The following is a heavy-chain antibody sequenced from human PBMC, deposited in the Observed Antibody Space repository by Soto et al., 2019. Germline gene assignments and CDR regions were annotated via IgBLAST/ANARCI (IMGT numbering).Heavy chain of an antibody. J-gene: IGHJ3*02. Sequence: XXTLSLAFTVSGGSISRYYWRWILQPPGRGLEWIGYIYYSGSTNYNPSLKSRVTISVDTSKNQFSLKLSSVTAADTAVYYCARLTGYEITNDAFDIWGQGTMVTVSS. V-gene: IGHV4-59*08. CDR1: GGSISRYY. CDR2: IYYSGST. D-gene: IGHD5-12*01. CDR3: ARLTGYEITNDAFDI.